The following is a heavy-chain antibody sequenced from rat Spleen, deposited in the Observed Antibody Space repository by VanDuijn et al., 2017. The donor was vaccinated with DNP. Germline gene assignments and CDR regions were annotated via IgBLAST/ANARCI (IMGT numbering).Heavy chain of an antibody. Sequence: EVQLVESGGGLVQPGRSLKLSCAASGFTFSDYNMAWVRQAPKKGLEWVATISYEGSSTYYRDSVKGRFTISRDYAKSTLYLQMSSLRSEDMATYYCARWETGAAFAYWGQGTLVTVSS. CDR2: ISYEGSST. CDR3: ARWETGAAFAY. J-gene: IGHJ3*01. D-gene: IGHD4-1*01. V-gene: IGHV5-7*01. CDR1: GFTFSDYN.